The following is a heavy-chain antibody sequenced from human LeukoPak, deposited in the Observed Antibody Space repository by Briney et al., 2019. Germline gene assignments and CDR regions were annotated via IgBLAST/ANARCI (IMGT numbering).Heavy chain of an antibody. CDR3: AREVMAKRRAFDI. J-gene: IGHJ3*02. Sequence: GGSLRLSCAASGFTASSNYMIWVRQAPGKGLEWVSVIYSDDRTYYADSVKGRFTISRHTSKKTMYLQMNSLRAEDTAVYYCAREVMAKRRAFDIWGQGTVVTVSS. V-gene: IGHV3-53*04. CDR2: IYSDDRT. D-gene: IGHD2-8*01. CDR1: GFTASSNY.